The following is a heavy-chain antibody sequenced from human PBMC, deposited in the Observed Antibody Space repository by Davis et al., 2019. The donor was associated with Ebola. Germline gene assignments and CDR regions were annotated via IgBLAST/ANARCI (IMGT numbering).Heavy chain of an antibody. CDR2: VYHTGYT. D-gene: IGHD2-21*02. J-gene: IGHJ4*02. V-gene: IGHV4-30-2*01. CDR1: GVSISGCHS. Sequence: SETLSLTCAASGVSISGCHSWSWIRQPPGKGLEWSGFVYHTGYTFSNPSLGSRVSISEDRSKNQVSLQLTSVTAADAAVYYCARTSVVVTAYFEYWGQGALVTVSS. CDR3: ARTSVVVTAYFEY.